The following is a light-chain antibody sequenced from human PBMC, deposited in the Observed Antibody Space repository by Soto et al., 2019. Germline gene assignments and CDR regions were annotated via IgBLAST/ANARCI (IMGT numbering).Light chain of an antibody. CDR1: QSLLHSNGYNY. CDR2: LGS. J-gene: IGKJ1*01. V-gene: IGKV2-28*01. Sequence: DIVMTQSPLSLPVTPGEPASISCRSSQSLLHSNGYNYLDWYLQKPGQSPQLLIYLGSNRASGVPDRFSGSGSGKDFTLKISRVEAEDVGVYYCMQALQTAWTFGQGTRVDIK. CDR3: MQALQTAWT.